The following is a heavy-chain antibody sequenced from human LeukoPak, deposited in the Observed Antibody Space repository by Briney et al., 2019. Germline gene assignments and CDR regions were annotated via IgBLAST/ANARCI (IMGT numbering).Heavy chain of an antibody. J-gene: IGHJ4*02. D-gene: IGHD4-17*01. V-gene: IGHV1-18*01. Sequence: ASVKVSCKASGYSFTSYGITWVRQAPGQGLEWMGWISTYNGKTYFAQKLQGRVTMTTDTSTSTAYMELRSLRSDDTAVYYCAKDSDYGRLMDCWGQGTLVTVSS. CDR1: GYSFTSYG. CDR2: ISTYNGKT. CDR3: AKDSDYGRLMDC.